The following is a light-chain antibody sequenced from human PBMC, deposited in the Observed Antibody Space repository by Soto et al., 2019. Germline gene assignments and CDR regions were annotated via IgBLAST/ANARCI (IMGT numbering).Light chain of an antibody. CDR3: HQRQSWPRT. J-gene: IGKJ1*01. CDR2: QTS. CDR1: QTISSW. Sequence: TQSPSTLSGSVGARVTITCRASQTISSWLAWYQHRPGQAPRLLIYQTSIRAAGIPARFSASGTGTDFTLTISDVQPEDFAVYYCHQRQSWPRTFGQGTKV. V-gene: IGKV3-11*01.